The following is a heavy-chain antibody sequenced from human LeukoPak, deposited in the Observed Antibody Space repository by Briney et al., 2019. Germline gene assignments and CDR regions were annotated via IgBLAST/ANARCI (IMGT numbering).Heavy chain of an antibody. Sequence: PGGSLRLSCAASGFTFDDYAMHWVRQAPGKGLEWVSGISWNSGSIGYADSVKGRFTISRDNSKNTLYLQMNSLRAEDTAVYYCAKASLRWMEGGGYFDYWGQGTLVTVSS. J-gene: IGHJ4*02. CDR2: ISWNSGSI. CDR3: AKASLRWMEGGGYFDY. CDR1: GFTFDDYA. V-gene: IGHV3-9*01. D-gene: IGHD4-23*01.